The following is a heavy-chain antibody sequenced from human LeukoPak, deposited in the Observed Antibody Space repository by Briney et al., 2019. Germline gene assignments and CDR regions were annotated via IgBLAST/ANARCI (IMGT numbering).Heavy chain of an antibody. V-gene: IGHV1-2*02. J-gene: IGHJ4*02. CDR3: ARVDLLTGYYFFDY. CDR2: INPNSGGT. D-gene: IGHD3-9*01. Sequence: ASVKVSCKASGYTFTGYYMHWVRQAPGHGLEWMGWINPNSGGTNYPQKFQGRVTMTRDTSISTAYMELSWLRSDETAVYYCARVDLLTGYYFFDYWGQGTLVTVSS. CDR1: GYTFTGYY.